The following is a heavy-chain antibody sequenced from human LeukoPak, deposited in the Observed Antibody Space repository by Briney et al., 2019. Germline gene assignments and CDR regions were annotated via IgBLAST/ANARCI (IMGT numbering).Heavy chain of an antibody. V-gene: IGHV1-18*01. CDR1: GYSFVLYG. CDR2: ISTYNGNT. J-gene: IGHJ3*02. Sequence: ASVKVSCKASGYSFVLYGISWVRQAPGQGPEWMGWISTYNGNTKYAEKFQGRVTMTRDTSISTAYMELSRLRSDDTAVYYCAVSWADAFDIWGQGTMVTVSS. CDR3: AVSWADAFDI. D-gene: IGHD1-26*01.